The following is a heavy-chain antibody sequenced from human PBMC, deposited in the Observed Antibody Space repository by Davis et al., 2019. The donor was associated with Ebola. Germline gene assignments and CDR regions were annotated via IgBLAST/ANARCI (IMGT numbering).Heavy chain of an antibody. CDR1: GGSVSSGSYY. Sequence: SETLSLTCTVSGGSVSSGSYYWSWIRQPPGKGLEWIGYIYYSGSTNYNPSLKSRVTISVDTSKNQFSLKLSSVTAADTAVYYCARAYSVWFDPWGQRTLVTVSS. D-gene: IGHD2-15*01. CDR2: IYYSGST. J-gene: IGHJ5*02. CDR3: ARAYSVWFDP. V-gene: IGHV4-61*01.